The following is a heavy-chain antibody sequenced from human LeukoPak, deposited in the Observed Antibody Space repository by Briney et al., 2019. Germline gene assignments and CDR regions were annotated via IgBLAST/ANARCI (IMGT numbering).Heavy chain of an antibody. J-gene: IGHJ4*02. V-gene: IGHV3-23*01. CDR2: ISGSGGST. Sequence: PGGSLRLSCAASGFTFSSYAMSWVRQAPGKGLEWVSAISGSGGSTYYADSVKGRFTISRDNSKNTLYLQMNSLRAEDTAVYYCAKDRVGSSSLMRVDYWGQGTLVTVSS. CDR1: GFTFSSYA. CDR3: AKDRVGSSSLMRVDY. D-gene: IGHD2-15*01.